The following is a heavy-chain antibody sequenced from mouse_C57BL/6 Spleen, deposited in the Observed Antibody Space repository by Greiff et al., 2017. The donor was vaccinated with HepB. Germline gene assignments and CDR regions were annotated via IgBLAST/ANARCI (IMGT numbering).Heavy chain of an antibody. CDR1: GFTFSSYA. V-gene: IGHV5-9-1*02. J-gene: IGHJ3*01. CDR2: ISSGGDYI. CDR3: TRDRGNGGFAY. Sequence: EVKLMESGEGLVKPGGSLKLSCAASGFTFSSYAMSWVRQTPEKRLEWVAYISSGGDYIYYADTVKGRFTISRDNARNTLYLQMSSLKSEDTAMYYCTRDRGNGGFAYWGQGTLVTVSA. D-gene: IGHD2-1*01.